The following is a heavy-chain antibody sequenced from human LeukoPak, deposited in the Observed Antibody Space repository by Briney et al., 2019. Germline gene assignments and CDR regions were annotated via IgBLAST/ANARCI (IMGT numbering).Heavy chain of an antibody. V-gene: IGHV3-74*01. D-gene: IGHD6-19*01. CDR1: GFTFSSYG. J-gene: IGHJ4*02. CDR3: AREGSSSGWYYFDY. CDR2: INSDGSST. Sequence: PGGSLRLSCAASGFTFSSYGMHWVRQAPGKGLVWVSRINSDGSSTSYADSVKGRFTISRDNAKNTLFLQMNSLRAEDTAVYYCAREGSSSGWYYFDYWGQGTLVTVSS.